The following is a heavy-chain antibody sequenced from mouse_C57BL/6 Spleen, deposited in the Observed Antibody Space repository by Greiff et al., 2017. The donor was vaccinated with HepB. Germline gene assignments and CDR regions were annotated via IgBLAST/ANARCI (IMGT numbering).Heavy chain of an antibody. J-gene: IGHJ4*01. CDR2: IHPNSGST. CDR3: ARVIYYYGSSYDYYAMDY. CDR1: GYTFTSYW. V-gene: IGHV1-64*01. Sequence: QVQLQQPGAELVKPGASVKLSCKASGYTFTSYWMHWVKQRPGQGLEWIGMIHPNSGSTNYNEKFKSKATLTVDKSSSTAYMQLSSLTSEDSAVYYCARVIYYYGSSYDYYAMDYWGQGTSVTVSS. D-gene: IGHD1-1*01.